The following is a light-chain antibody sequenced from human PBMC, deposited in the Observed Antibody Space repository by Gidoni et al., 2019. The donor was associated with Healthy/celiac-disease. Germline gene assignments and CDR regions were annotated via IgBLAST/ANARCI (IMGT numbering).Light chain of an antibody. V-gene: IGKV1-39*01. CDR1: QSISSY. CDR2: AAS. J-gene: IGKJ4*01. CDR3: QQSYSTPPT. Sequence: DIQMTKPPSSLSASVGDRVTITCRASQSISSYLNWYQQKPGKAPKLLIYAASSLQSGVPSRFSGSGSGTDFTLTISSLQPEDFATYYCQQSYSTPPTFGGGTKVEIK.